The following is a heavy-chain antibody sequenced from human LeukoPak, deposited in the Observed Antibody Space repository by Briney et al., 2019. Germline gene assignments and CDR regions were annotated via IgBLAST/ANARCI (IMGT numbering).Heavy chain of an antibody. CDR1: GGSISSSSYY. V-gene: IGHV4-39*01. CDR3: ARSMEQQLVLFDY. J-gene: IGHJ4*02. CDR2: IYYTGST. D-gene: IGHD6-13*01. Sequence: PSETLSLTCTVSGGSISSSSYYWGWIRQPPGKGLEWIGSIYYTGSTYYNPSLRSRVTMSVDTSKNQFSLKLSSVTAADTAVYYCARSMEQQLVLFDYWGQGTLVTVSS.